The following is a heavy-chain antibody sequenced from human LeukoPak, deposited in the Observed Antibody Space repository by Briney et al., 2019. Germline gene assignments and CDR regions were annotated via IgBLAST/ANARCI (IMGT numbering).Heavy chain of an antibody. V-gene: IGHV4-59*01. CDR3: AGQYCSGGSCQLDY. CDR2: IYYSGST. D-gene: IGHD2-15*01. CDR1: GGSISSYY. Sequence: SETLSHTCTLSGGSISSYYWSWIRQPPGKGLEWIGYIYYSGSTNYNPSLKSRVTISVDTSKNQFSLKLSSVTAADTAVYYCAGQYCSGGSCQLDYWGQGTLVTVSS. J-gene: IGHJ4*02.